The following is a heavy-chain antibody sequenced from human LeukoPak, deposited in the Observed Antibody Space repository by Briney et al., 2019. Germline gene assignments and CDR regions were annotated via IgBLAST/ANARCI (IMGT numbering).Heavy chain of an antibody. J-gene: IGHJ4*02. D-gene: IGHD6-19*01. CDR1: GYTFTGYY. CDR3: ARGYSSGWYYFDY. V-gene: IGHV1-2*02. CDR2: INPNSGGT. Sequence: ASVKVSCKASGYTFTGYYMHWVRQAPGQGLEWMGWINPNSGGTNYAQKFQGRVTMTRDTSTSTVYMELSSLRSEDTAAYYCARGYSSGWYYFDYWGQGTLVTVSS.